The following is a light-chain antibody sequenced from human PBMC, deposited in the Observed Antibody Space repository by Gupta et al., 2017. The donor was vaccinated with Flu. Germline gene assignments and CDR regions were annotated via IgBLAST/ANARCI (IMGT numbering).Light chain of an antibody. V-gene: IGKV1-33*01. Sequence: DIQVTQSPSALSASVGDRVTITCQASQNINNHLNWYQQKPGKPPKLLISDASALETGVPSRFSGSGSGTDFTVTINSLQAEDMATYYCQQYDGPPLSFGEGTKVEIK. CDR3: QQYDGPPLS. CDR2: DAS. CDR1: QNINNH. J-gene: IGKJ4*02.